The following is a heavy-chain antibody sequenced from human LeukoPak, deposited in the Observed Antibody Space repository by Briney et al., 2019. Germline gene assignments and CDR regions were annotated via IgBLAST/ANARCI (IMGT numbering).Heavy chain of an antibody. CDR1: GFTFSSYA. D-gene: IGHD3-22*01. CDR2: ISGSGGST. V-gene: IGHV3-23*01. CDR3: ARGRWHYDSSGYYPNAFDP. Sequence: SGGSLRLSCAASGFTFSSYAMSWVRQAPGKGLEWVSAISGSGGSTYYADSVKGRFTISRDNSKNTLYLQMNSLRAEDTAVYYCARGRWHYDSSGYYPNAFDPWGQGTLVTVSS. J-gene: IGHJ5*02.